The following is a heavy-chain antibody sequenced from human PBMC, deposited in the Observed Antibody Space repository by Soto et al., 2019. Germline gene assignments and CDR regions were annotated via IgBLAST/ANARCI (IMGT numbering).Heavy chain of an antibody. J-gene: IGHJ4*02. D-gene: IGHD4-17*01. V-gene: IGHV4-34*01. CDR3: ARGLDYGDYKASFDY. Sequence: SETLSLTCAVYGGSFSGYYWSWIRQPPGKGLEWIGEINPSGSTNYNPSLKSRVTISVDTSKNQFSLKLNSMTAADTAVYYCARGLDYGDYKASFDYWGQGTLVTVSS. CDR2: INPSGST. CDR1: GGSFSGYY.